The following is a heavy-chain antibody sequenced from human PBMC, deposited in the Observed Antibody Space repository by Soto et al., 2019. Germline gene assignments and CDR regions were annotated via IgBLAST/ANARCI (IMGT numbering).Heavy chain of an antibody. D-gene: IGHD1-1*01. CDR3: VRDGTKTLRDWFDP. J-gene: IGHJ5*02. CDR2: IYATGTT. CDR1: GAPISGFY. Sequence: SETLSLTCTVSGAPISGFYWSWIRKSAGKGLEWIGRIYATGTTDYNPSLKSRVMMSVDTSKKQFSLKLRSVTAADTAVYYCVRDGTKTLRDWFDPWGQGISVTVSS. V-gene: IGHV4-4*07.